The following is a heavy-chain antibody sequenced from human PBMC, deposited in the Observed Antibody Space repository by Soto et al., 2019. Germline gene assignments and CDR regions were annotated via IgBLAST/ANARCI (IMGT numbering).Heavy chain of an antibody. CDR2: ISWDSATI. CDR3: ARGLFGVAIAWFDP. Sequence: EEQLVESGGGLVQPGGSLRLSCADSGFSFDEYAMFWVRQAPGKGLEWVSSISWDSATIAYGDSVEGRFTISRDNAKNSLYLQMNSLRPEDTAFYYCARGLFGVAIAWFDPWGPGTLVTGSS. V-gene: IGHV3-9*01. D-gene: IGHD3-3*01. CDR1: GFSFDEYA. J-gene: IGHJ5*02.